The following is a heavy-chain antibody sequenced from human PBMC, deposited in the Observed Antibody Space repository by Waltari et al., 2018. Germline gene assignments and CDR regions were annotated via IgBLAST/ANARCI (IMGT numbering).Heavy chain of an antibody. CDR1: GFDFYDYA. V-gene: IGHV3-9*01. Sequence: EVQLVESGGGLVQPGRSLRLSCAASGFDFYDYAMHWVRQVPGKGLEWCSVVSWSGATVGYADSVNGRFAIARDNAKNSLYLQMNSLRVEDTAFYYCAASRGVYWYFDFWGRGTLVSVSS. D-gene: IGHD3-16*01. CDR2: VSWSGATV. CDR3: AASRGVYWYFDF. J-gene: IGHJ2*01.